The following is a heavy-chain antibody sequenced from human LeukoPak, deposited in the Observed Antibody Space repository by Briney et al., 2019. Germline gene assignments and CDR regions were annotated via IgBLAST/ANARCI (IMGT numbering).Heavy chain of an antibody. CDR3: ARRAGAYSHPYDY. D-gene: IGHD4/OR15-4a*01. CDR2: IYSDNT. V-gene: IGHV3-53*01. Sequence: GGSLRLSYAASGFTFSSYSMNWVRQAPGKGLEWVSFIYSDNTHYPDSVKGRFTISRDNPKNTLYLQMNSLRAEDTAVYYCARRAGAYSHPYDYWGQGTLVTVSS. CDR1: GFTFSSYS. J-gene: IGHJ4*02.